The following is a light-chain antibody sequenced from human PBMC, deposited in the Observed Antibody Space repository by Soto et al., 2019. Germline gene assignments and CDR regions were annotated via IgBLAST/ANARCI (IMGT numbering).Light chain of an antibody. CDR1: QSVNSH. CDR3: QQYSSWSPLT. Sequence: EIVLTQSPATLSLSPGERATLSCRASQSVNSHLAWYQQKPGQAPRLLIYEVFTRATGIPARFSGSGSGTEFTLTISSLQSEDSAVYYCQQYSSWSPLTFGGGTKVEI. J-gene: IGKJ4*01. CDR2: EVF. V-gene: IGKV3-15*01.